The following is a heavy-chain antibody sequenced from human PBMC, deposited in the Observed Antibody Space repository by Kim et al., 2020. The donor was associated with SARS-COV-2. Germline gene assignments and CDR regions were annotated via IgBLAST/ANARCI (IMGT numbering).Heavy chain of an antibody. J-gene: IGHJ2*01. CDR3: ARYYHRSKKSFDL. Sequence: GGSLRLSCAASGFTFSSYEMNWVRQSPGKGLEWVSYISASGSTIYYADSVKGRFTISRDNAKNSLYLQMNSLRAEDTTVYYCARYYHRSKKSFDLWGRGTLVPVS. V-gene: IGHV3-48*03. CDR2: ISASGSTI. CDR1: GFTFSSYE. D-gene: IGHD3-22*01.